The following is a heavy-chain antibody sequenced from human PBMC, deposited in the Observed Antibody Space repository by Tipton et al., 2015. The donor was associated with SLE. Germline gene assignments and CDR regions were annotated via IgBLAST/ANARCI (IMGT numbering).Heavy chain of an antibody. J-gene: IGHJ4*02. Sequence: TLSLTCGVKGVSFRSYYWSWVRQSPGKGLEWIGEVNHSGGTVYNPSLKSRVTISPDTSKSQFSLKLSSVTAADTGVYYCARVGIGALGKAAYWGQGTLVTVSS. V-gene: IGHV4-34*01. CDR3: ARVGIGALGKAAY. D-gene: IGHD6-13*01. CDR1: GVSFRSYY. CDR2: VNHSGGT.